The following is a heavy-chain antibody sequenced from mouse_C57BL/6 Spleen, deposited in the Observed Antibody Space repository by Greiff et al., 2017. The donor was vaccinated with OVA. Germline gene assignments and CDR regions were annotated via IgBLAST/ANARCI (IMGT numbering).Heavy chain of an antibody. V-gene: IGHV1-69*01. J-gene: IGHJ2*01. CDR2: IDPSDSYT. CDR1: GYTFTSYW. CDR3: ARSSTPHFDY. D-gene: IGHD5-1*01. Sequence: QVQLQQPGAELVMPGASVKLSCKASGYTFTSYWMHWVKQRPGQGLEWIGEIDPSDSYTNYNQKFKGKSTLTVDKSSSTAYMQLSSLTSEDSAVYYWARSSTPHFDYWGQGTTLTVSS.